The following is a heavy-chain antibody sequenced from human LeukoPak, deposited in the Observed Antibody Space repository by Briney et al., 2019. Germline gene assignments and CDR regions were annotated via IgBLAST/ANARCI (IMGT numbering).Heavy chain of an antibody. V-gene: IGHV1-2*02. Sequence: ASVKVSCKASGYTLTDYYVHWVRLAPGQGLEWMGWFNPNSGGTNYARKFQGRVTMTRDTSINTAYMELSRLTSDDTAVYYCARGYAYFDYWGQGTLVTVSS. D-gene: IGHD2-2*01. CDR1: GYTLTDYY. CDR3: ARGYAYFDY. J-gene: IGHJ4*02. CDR2: FNPNSGGT.